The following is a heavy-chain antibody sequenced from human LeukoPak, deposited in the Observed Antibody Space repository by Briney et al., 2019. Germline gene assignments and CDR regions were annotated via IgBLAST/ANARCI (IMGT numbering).Heavy chain of an antibody. CDR3: AKVGRWLQLRGRDAFDI. Sequence: DPGGSLRLSCAASGFTFSSYAMSWVRQAPGKGLEWVSAISGSGGSTYYADSVKGRFTISRDNSKNTLYLQMNSLRAEDTAVYYCAKVGRWLQLRGRDAFDIWGQGTMVTVSS. CDR1: GFTFSSYA. D-gene: IGHD5-12*01. V-gene: IGHV3-23*01. CDR2: ISGSGGST. J-gene: IGHJ3*02.